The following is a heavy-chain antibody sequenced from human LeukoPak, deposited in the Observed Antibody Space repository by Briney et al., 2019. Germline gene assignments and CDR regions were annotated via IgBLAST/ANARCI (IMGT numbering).Heavy chain of an antibody. V-gene: IGHV3-23*01. D-gene: IGHD3-10*01. Sequence: GGSLRLSCAASGFTVSTYAMSWVRQTPEKGLEWVSAISGSGGSTYYADSVKGRFTISRDNSKNTLYLQMNSLRAEDTAVYYCAKDRGFGEYLPFSYWGQGTLVTVSS. CDR2: ISGSGGST. J-gene: IGHJ4*02. CDR1: GFTVSTYA. CDR3: AKDRGFGEYLPFSY.